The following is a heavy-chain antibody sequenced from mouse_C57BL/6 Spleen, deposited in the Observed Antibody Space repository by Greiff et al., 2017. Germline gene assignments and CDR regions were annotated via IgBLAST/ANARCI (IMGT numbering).Heavy chain of an antibody. Sequence: QVHVKQSGPELVKPGASVKISCKASGYAFSSSWMNWVKQRPGKGLEWIGRIYPGDGDTNYNGKFKGKATLTADKSSSTAYMQLSSLTSEDSAVYFCARSTMVREGLAYWGQGTLVTVSA. CDR1: GYAFSSSW. CDR3: ARSTMVREGLAY. D-gene: IGHD2-1*01. CDR2: IYPGDGDT. V-gene: IGHV1-82*01. J-gene: IGHJ3*01.